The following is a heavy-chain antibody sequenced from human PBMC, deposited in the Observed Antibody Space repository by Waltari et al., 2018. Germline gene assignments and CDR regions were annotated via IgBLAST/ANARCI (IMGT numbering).Heavy chain of an antibody. CDR1: GGSFSGSY. J-gene: IGHJ4*02. CDR2: INHSGST. Sequence: QVQLQQWGAGLLKPSETLSLTCAVYGGSFSGSYWSWLRQPPGKGLEWIGEINHSGSTNYNPSLKSRVTISVDTSKNQYSLKLSSVTAADTAVYYCARDPYCSGGSCRTIDYWGQGTLVTVSS. V-gene: IGHV4-34*01. CDR3: ARDPYCSGGSCRTIDY. D-gene: IGHD2-15*01.